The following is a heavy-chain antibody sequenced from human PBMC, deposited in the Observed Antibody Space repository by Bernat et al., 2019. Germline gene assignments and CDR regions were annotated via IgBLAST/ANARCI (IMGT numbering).Heavy chain of an antibody. CDR3: ARGLLRYSSGWLLRGGKDLDY. D-gene: IGHD6-19*01. CDR2: INHSGST. J-gene: IGHJ4*02. V-gene: IGHV4-39*07. CDR1: GGSISSSSYY. Sequence: QLQLQESGPGLVKPSETLSLTCTVSGGSISSSSYYWGWIRQPPGKGLEWIGEINHSGSTNYNPSLKSRVTISVDTSKNQFSLKLSSVTAADTAVYYCARGLLRYSSGWLLRGGKDLDYWGQGTLVTVSS.